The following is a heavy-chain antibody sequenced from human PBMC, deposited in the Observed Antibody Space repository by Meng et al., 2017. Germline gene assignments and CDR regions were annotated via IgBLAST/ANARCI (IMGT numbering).Heavy chain of an antibody. CDR1: GGSISSSSYY. V-gene: IGHV4-39*07. CDR2: IYYSGST. CDR3: ARERDGSGSYYNVVDY. Sequence: SETLSLTCTVSGGSISSSSYYWGWIRQPPGKGLEWIGSIYYSGSTYYNPSLKSRVTISVDTSKNQFSLKLSSVTAADTAVYYCARERDGSGSYYNVVDYWGQGTLVTVSS. D-gene: IGHD3-10*01. J-gene: IGHJ4*02.